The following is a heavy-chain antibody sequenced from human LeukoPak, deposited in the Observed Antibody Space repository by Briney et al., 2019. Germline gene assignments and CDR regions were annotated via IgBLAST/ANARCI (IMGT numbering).Heavy chain of an antibody. J-gene: IGHJ5*02. D-gene: IGHD1-1*01. CDR1: GYTFTSYG. V-gene: IGHV1-18*01. Sequence: GASVKVSYKASGYTFTSYGISWVRQAPGQGLEWMGWISAYNGNTNYAQKLQGRVTMTTDTSTSTAYMELRSLRSDDTAVYYCARSRPTTGTTPFDPWGQGTLVTVSS. CDR3: ARSRPTTGTTPFDP. CDR2: ISAYNGNT.